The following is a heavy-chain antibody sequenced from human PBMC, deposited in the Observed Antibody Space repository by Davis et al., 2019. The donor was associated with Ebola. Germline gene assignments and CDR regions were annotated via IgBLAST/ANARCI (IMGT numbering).Heavy chain of an antibody. Sequence: ASVKVSCKTSGYTFTNYAMNWVRQAPGQGLEWMGWINTNTGNPTYAPAFTGRFVFSLDTSVSTAYLQINSLRAEDTAVYYCVRDGPFSGGWFGWFDPWGQGSLVTVSS. D-gene: IGHD6-19*01. CDR3: VRDGPFSGGWFGWFDP. V-gene: IGHV7-4-1*02. CDR1: GYTFTNYA. CDR2: INTNTGNP. J-gene: IGHJ5*02.